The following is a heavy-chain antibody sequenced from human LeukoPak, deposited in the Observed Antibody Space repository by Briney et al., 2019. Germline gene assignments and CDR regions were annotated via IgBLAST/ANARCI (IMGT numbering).Heavy chain of an antibody. CDR1: GFTFSSYA. Sequence: GGSLRLSXAASGFTFSSYAMSWVRQAPGKGLEWVSAISGSGGSTYYADSVKGRFTISRDNSKNTLYLQMNSLRAGDTAVYYCAKEGGYSYNIDYWGQGTLVTVSS. D-gene: IGHD5-18*01. CDR3: AKEGGYSYNIDY. V-gene: IGHV3-23*01. CDR2: ISGSGGST. J-gene: IGHJ4*02.